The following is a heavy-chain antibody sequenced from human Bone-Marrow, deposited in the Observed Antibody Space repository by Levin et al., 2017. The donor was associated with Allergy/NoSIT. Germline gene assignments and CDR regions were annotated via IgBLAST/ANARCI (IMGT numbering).Heavy chain of an antibody. Sequence: ASVKVSCKASGYTSNRYGVSWVRQAPGQGLEWIGWISAYNDNTNSARKFQGRVTLTIDTSTNTAYMELGRLTSDDTAVYYCAGHYSRSYKCFDSWGQGSLVTVSS. J-gene: IGHJ4*02. V-gene: IGHV1-18*01. CDR3: AGHYSRSYKCFDS. CDR2: ISAYNDNT. CDR1: GYTSNRYG. D-gene: IGHD1-26*01.